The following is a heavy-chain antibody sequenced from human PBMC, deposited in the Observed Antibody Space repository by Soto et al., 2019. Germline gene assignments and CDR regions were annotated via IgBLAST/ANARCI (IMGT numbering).Heavy chain of an antibody. CDR3: ARVRGSSGYYYGSYYYGMDV. D-gene: IGHD3-22*01. V-gene: IGHV3-7*01. Sequence: GGSLRLSCAASGFTFSSYWMSWVRQAPGKGLEWVAKIKQDGSEKYYVDSVEGRFTISRDNAKNSLYLQMNSLRAEDTAVHYCARVRGSSGYYYGSYYYGMDVWGQGTTVTVSS. CDR1: GFTFSSYW. J-gene: IGHJ6*02. CDR2: IKQDGSEK.